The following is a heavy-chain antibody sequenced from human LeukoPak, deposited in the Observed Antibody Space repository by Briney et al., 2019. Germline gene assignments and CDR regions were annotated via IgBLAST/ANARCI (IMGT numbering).Heavy chain of an antibody. D-gene: IGHD3-10*01. CDR2: ISAYNGNT. CDR1: GYTFTSYG. Sequence: ASVKVSCKASGYTFTSYGISWVRQAPGQGLEWMGWISAYNGNTNYAQKLQGRVTMTTDTSTSTAYMELRSLRSDDTAVYYCARDLRYYGSGSYPGDYWGQGTLVTVSS. CDR3: ARDLRYYGSGSYPGDY. V-gene: IGHV1-18*01. J-gene: IGHJ4*02.